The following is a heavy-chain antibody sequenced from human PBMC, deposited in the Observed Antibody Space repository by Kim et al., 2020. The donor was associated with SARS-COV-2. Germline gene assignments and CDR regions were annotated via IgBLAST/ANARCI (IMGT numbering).Heavy chain of an antibody. CDR2: ITHNGDST. Sequence: GGSLRLSCVASGFTFTNFAMSWVRQAPRKGLEWISVITHNGDSTQYADSVRGRSTISRDNSRNTLYRQIGSLRVEDTAIYFCAKDRQDHCNALWGQGT. D-gene: IGHD4-4*01. CDR1: GFTFTNFA. CDR3: AKDRQDHCNAL. V-gene: IGHV3-23*01. J-gene: IGHJ4*02.